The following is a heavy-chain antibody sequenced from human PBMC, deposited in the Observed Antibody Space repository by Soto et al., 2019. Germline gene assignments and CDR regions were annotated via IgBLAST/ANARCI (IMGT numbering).Heavy chain of an antibody. CDR1: GFTFSSYW. J-gene: IGHJ4*02. CDR2: IKQDGSEK. CDR3: AREWRFLEWLSPYFDY. D-gene: IGHD3-3*01. V-gene: IGHV3-7*01. Sequence: GGSLRLSCAASGFTFSSYWMSWVRQAPGKGLEWVANIKQDGSEKYYVDSVKGRFTISRDNAKNSLYLQMNSLRAEDTAVYYCAREWRFLEWLSPYFDYWGQGTLVTVSS.